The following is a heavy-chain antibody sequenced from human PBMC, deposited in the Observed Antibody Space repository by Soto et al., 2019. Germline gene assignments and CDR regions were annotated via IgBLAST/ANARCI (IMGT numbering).Heavy chain of an antibody. CDR3: ARTATSTTVSMDV. V-gene: IGHV5-51*01. D-gene: IGHD4-17*01. CDR1: GYSFTSYW. J-gene: IGHJ6*02. Sequence: GESLKISCKGSGYSFTSYWIGWVRQMPGKGLEWMGIIYPGDSDTRYSPSFKGQVTISADKSISTAYLQWNSLKASDTAMYYCARTATSTTVSMDVWRQGTTVTVSS. CDR2: IYPGDSDT.